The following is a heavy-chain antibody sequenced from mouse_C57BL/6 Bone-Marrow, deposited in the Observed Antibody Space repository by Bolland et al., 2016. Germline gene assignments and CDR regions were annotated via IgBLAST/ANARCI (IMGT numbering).Heavy chain of an antibody. D-gene: IGHD2-1*01. J-gene: IGHJ2*02. V-gene: IGHV1-76*01. CDR3: ARPHYGNALYYFDY. Sequence: YYNEKFKGKATLTAEKSSSTAYMQLSSLTSEDSAVYFCARPHYGNALYYFDYWGQGTS.